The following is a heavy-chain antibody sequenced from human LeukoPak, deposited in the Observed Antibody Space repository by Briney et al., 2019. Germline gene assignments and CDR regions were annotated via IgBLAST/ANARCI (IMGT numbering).Heavy chain of an antibody. J-gene: IGHJ4*02. CDR1: GYSFISNW. CDR3: ARLRYYYDFSGYFVDY. D-gene: IGHD3-22*01. CDR2: IDPSDSYT. Sequence: GESLKISCKGSGYSFISNWIGWVRQMPGKGLEWMGTIDPSDSYTNYSPSFQGHVTISADKSFSTAYLHWISLKASDTAIYYCARLRYYYDFSGYFVDYWGQGTLVTVSS. V-gene: IGHV5-10-1*01.